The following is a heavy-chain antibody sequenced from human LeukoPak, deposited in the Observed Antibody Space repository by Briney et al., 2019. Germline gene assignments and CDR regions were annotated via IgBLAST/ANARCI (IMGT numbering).Heavy chain of an antibody. CDR3: ARDSGYSNSGNWFDP. Sequence: SVKVSSMASGGTFSSYAISWVRQAPGQGLEWMGGIIPIFGTANYAQKFQGRVTITADESTSTAYMELSSLRSEDTAVYYCARDSGYSNSGNWFDPWGQGTLVTVSS. V-gene: IGHV1-69*13. J-gene: IGHJ5*02. D-gene: IGHD4-11*01. CDR2: IIPIFGTA. CDR1: GGTFSSYA.